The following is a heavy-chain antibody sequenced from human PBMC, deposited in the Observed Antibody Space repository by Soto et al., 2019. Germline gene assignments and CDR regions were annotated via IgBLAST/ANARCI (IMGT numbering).Heavy chain of an antibody. CDR3: AKADTAMVNDY. V-gene: IGHV3-30*18. D-gene: IGHD5-18*01. J-gene: IGHJ4*02. CDR1: GFTFSDYY. Sequence: QVQLVESGGGLVKPGGSLRLSCAASGFTFSDYYMSWIRQAPGKGLEWVAVISYDGSNKYYADSVKGRFTISRDNSKNTLYLQMNSLRAEDTAVYYCAKADTAMVNDYWGQGTLVTVSS. CDR2: ISYDGSNK.